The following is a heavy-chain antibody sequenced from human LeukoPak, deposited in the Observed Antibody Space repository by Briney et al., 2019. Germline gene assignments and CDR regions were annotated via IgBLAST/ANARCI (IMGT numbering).Heavy chain of an antibody. Sequence: GGSLRLSCAASEFTFSSYAMSWVRQAPGKGLEWVSAISGPGGSTYYADSVKGRFTISRDNSKNTLYLQMNSLRAEDTALYYCAKDLTTVTPRYGMDVWGQGTTVTVSS. V-gene: IGHV3-23*01. CDR3: AKDLTTVTPRYGMDV. CDR1: EFTFSSYA. J-gene: IGHJ6*02. D-gene: IGHD4-17*01. CDR2: ISGPGGST.